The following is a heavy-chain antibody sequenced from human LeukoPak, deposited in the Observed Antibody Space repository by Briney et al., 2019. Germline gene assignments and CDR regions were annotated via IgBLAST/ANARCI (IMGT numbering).Heavy chain of an antibody. D-gene: IGHD6-6*01. V-gene: IGHV1-69*13. CDR1: GGTFSSYA. CDR3: ARDDSSSSHVADAFDI. Sequence: ASVKVSCKAPGGTFSSYAISWVRQAPGQGLEWMGGIIPIFGTANYAQKFQGRVTITADESTSTAYMELSSLRSEDTAVYYCARDDSSSSHVADAFDIWGQGTMVTVSS. J-gene: IGHJ3*02. CDR2: IIPIFGTA.